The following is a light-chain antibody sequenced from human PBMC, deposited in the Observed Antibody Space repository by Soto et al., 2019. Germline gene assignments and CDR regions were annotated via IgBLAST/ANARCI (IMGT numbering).Light chain of an antibody. V-gene: IGKV1-39*01. J-gene: IGKJ4*01. CDR1: QSISTY. CDR2: AAA. Sequence: DLQMTQSPSSLSASVGDRVTITCRASQSISTYLNWYQHKAGKAPKLLIYAAATLESGVPSRFTGNASGTHFALTITSLQPEDFASYYCQQSFRVPLTFGGGTKVEIE. CDR3: QQSFRVPLT.